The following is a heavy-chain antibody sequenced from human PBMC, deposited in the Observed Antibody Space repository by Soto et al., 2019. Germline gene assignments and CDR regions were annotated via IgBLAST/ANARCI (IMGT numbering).Heavy chain of an antibody. Sequence: VQLQESGPGLVKPSGTLSLTCAVSGGSVSSDNSWTWVRQPPGKSLEWIGEVFHSGNSNFNPSLKSSVTMSVDKSKNQFSLRPNSVTAADTAVYYCARRQRFDFWSSYSYSHHGLDVWGQGTKVAVSS. J-gene: IGHJ6*02. CDR1: GGSVSSDNS. V-gene: IGHV4-4*02. CDR3: ARRQRFDFWSSYSYSHHGLDV. D-gene: IGHD3-3*01. CDR2: VFHSGNS.